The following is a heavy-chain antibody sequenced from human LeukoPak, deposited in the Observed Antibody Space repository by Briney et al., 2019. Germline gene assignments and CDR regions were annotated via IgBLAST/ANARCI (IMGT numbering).Heavy chain of an antibody. CDR2: ISNSGGTI. J-gene: IGHJ4*02. V-gene: IGHV3-48*04. Sequence: PGRSLRLSCVVSGLRFRNYGMHWVRQAPGKGLEWVSYISNSGGTIYYTDSVKGRFTISRDNAKNSLYLQMNSLRAEDTAVYYCARRYSNSFDYWGQGTLVTVSS. D-gene: IGHD4-11*01. CDR3: ARRYSNSFDY. CDR1: GLRFRNYG.